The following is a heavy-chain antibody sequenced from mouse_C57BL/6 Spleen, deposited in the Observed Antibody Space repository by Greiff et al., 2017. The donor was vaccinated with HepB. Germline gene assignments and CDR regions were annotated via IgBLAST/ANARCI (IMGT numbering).Heavy chain of an antibody. J-gene: IGHJ3*01. D-gene: IGHD2-5*01. V-gene: IGHV1-74*01. Sequence: QVQLQQPGAELVKPGASVKVSCKASGYTFTSYWMHWVKQRPGQGLEWIGRIHPSDSDTNYNQKFKGKATLTVDKSSSTAYMQLSSLTSEDSAVYYCAIAMSYYSNYVGFAYWGQGTLVTVSA. CDR2: IHPSDSDT. CDR3: AIAMSYYSNYVGFAY. CDR1: GYTFTSYW.